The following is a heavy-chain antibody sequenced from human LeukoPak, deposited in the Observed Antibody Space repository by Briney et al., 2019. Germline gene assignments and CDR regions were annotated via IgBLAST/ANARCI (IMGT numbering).Heavy chain of an antibody. J-gene: IGHJ4*02. CDR1: GESFSGYY. V-gene: IGHV4-59*01. Sequence: PSETLSLTCAVYGESFSGYYWSWIRQPPGKGLEWLGYIFYTGSTNYNPSLKSRVTMSIDTSKNQFSLKLSSVTAADTAVYYCTRTYSSSSIDYWGQGALVTVSS. CDR3: TRTYSSSSIDY. D-gene: IGHD6-6*01. CDR2: IFYTGST.